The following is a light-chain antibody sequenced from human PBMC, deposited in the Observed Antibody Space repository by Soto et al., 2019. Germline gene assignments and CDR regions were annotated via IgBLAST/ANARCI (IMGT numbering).Light chain of an antibody. V-gene: IGLV2-14*01. CDR3: SSYTTSSTLV. CDR1: SSDVGNYNY. Sequence: QSVLTQPASVSGSPGQSITISCTGTSSDVGNYNYVSWFQQHPGKAPKLIIFEVSYRPSGISNRFSGSKSGTTASLTISGLQAEDEAVYYCSSYTTSSTLVFGPGTKLTVL. CDR2: EVS. J-gene: IGLJ1*01.